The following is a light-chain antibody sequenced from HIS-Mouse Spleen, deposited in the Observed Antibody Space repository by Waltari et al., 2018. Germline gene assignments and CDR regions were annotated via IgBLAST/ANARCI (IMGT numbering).Light chain of an antibody. CDR3: SSYTSSSTHVV. V-gene: IGLV2-14*01. CDR1: SSDVGGYNY. J-gene: IGLJ2*01. Sequence: QSALTQPASVSGSPGQSITISCPGTSSDVGGYNYVSWYQQHPGQAPKLMIYEVSNRPSGVSNRFSGSKSGNTASLTISGLQAEDEADYYCSSYTSSSTHVVFGGGTKLTVL. CDR2: EVS.